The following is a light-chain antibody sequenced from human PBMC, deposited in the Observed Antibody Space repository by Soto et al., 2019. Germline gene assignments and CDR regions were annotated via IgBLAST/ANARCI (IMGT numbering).Light chain of an antibody. CDR2: DAS. CDR1: QSLISS. J-gene: IGKJ5*01. V-gene: IGKV3-11*01. Sequence: EILLTQSPATLSLSPGERATLPCRASQSLISSLAWYQQKPGQAPRLLIYDASNRATGIPARFSGSGSGTDFTLTIRSLESEDFAVYYCQQRSNWPPVFSFGQGTRLEIK. CDR3: QQRSNWPPVFS.